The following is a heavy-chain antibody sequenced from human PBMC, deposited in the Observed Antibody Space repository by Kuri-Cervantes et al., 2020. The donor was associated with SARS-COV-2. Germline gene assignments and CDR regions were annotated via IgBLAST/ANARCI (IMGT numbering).Heavy chain of an antibody. V-gene: IGHV1-2*02. CDR3: ARDLIDVAQQEGITMVRESNIYYYYYYMDV. CDR2: INPNSGGT. Sequence: ASVKVFCKASGYTFTGYYMHWVRQAPGQGLEWMGWINPNSGGTNYAQKFQGRVTMTRDTSISTAYMELNSLRAEDTAVYYCARDLIDVAQQEGITMVRESNIYYYYYYMDVWGKGTTVTVSS. D-gene: IGHD3-10*01. J-gene: IGHJ6*03. CDR1: GYTFTGYY.